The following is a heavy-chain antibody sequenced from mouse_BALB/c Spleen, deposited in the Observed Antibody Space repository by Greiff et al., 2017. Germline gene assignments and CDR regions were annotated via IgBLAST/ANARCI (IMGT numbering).Heavy chain of an antibody. Sequence: EVQLLESGGGLVKPGGSLKLSCAASGFTFSSYTMSWVRQTPEKRLEWIATISSGGSYTYYPDSVNGRFTISRDNAKNNLYLQMSSLKSEDTAMYRCEGGDDDAAYWGQGTLVTVSA. CDR1: GFTFSSYT. D-gene: IGHD2-4*01. CDR3: EGGDDDAAY. V-gene: IGHV5-6-4*01. CDR2: ISSGGSYT. J-gene: IGHJ3*01.